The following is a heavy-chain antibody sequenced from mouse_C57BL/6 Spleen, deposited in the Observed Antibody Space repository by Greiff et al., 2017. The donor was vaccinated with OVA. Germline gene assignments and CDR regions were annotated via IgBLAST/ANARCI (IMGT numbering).Heavy chain of an antibody. Sequence: VKVVESGPELVKPGASVKISCKASGYAFSSSWMNWVKRRPGKGLEWIGRIYPGDGDTNYNGKFKGKATLTADKSSSTAYMQLSSLTSEDSAVYFCARGDGSSLFAYWGQGTLVTVSA. V-gene: IGHV1-82*01. CDR3: ARGDGSSLFAY. J-gene: IGHJ3*01. D-gene: IGHD1-3*01. CDR1: GYAFSSSW. CDR2: IYPGDGDT.